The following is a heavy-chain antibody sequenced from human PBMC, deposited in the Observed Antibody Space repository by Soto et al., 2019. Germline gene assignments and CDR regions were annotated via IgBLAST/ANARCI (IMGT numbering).Heavy chain of an antibody. CDR3: AKDYGSGVLGDHYYYYMDV. Sequence: GGSLRLSCAASGFSFSTYGMHWVRQTPGKGLEWVALISYDGSDEYYGDSVKGRFTISRDNSKNTLYLQMNSLRAEDTAVYFCAKDYGSGVLGDHYYYYMDVWGKGTTVTVSS. CDR2: ISYDGSDE. V-gene: IGHV3-30*18. CDR1: GFSFSTYG. J-gene: IGHJ6*03. D-gene: IGHD3-10*01.